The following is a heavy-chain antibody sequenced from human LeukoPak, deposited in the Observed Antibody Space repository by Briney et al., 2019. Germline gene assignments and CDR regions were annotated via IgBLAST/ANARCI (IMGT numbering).Heavy chain of an antibody. CDR2: IYTSGST. D-gene: IGHD2-15*01. CDR1: GGSISSYY. Sequence: SETLSLTCTVSGGSISSYYWSWIRQPAGKGLEWIGRIYTSGSTNYNPSLKSRVTMSVDTSKNQFSLKLSSVTAADTAVYYCARAGYCSGGSCHHDAFDIWGQGTMVTVSS. CDR3: ARAGYCSGGSCHHDAFDI. V-gene: IGHV4-4*07. J-gene: IGHJ3*02.